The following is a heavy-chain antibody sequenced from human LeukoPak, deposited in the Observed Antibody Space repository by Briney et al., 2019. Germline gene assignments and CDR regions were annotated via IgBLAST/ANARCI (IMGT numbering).Heavy chain of an antibody. J-gene: IGHJ6*03. CDR3: ARSFRPRRRQLGDYYYYMDV. CDR1: GGSISSYY. V-gene: IGHV4-59*01. CDR2: IYYSWST. Sequence: PSETLSLTCTVSGGSISSYYWSWIRQPPGKGLEWIGYIYYSWSTNYNPSLKSRVTISVDTSKNQCSLKLSSVTAADTAVYYCARSFRPRRRQLGDYYYYMDVWGKGTTVTVSS. D-gene: IGHD6-6*01.